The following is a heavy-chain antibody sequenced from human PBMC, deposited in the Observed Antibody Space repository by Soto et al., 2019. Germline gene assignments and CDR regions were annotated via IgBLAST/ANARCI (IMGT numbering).Heavy chain of an antibody. J-gene: IGHJ6*02. CDR3: ARAYNWNDGGYYYYYGMDV. Sequence: GASVKVSCKASGGTFSSYAISWVRQAPGQGLEWMGGIIPIFGTANYAQKFQGRVTITADKSTSTAYIELSSLRSEDTAVYYCARAYNWNDGGYYYYYGMDVWGQGTTVTV. V-gene: IGHV1-69*06. CDR2: IIPIFGTA. D-gene: IGHD1-20*01. CDR1: GGTFSSYA.